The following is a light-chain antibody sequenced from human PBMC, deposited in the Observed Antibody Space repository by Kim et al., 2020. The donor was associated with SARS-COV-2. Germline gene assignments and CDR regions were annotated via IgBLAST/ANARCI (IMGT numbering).Light chain of an antibody. Sequence: SPAERATHSCRASQSVRSNYLAWYQQNPGQAPRLLIYTASTRATGIPDRFSGSGSETYFTLTISRLEPEDFAVYYCQQYSDPTRTFGQGTKVDIK. V-gene: IGKV3-20*01. J-gene: IGKJ1*01. CDR2: TAS. CDR3: QQYSDPTRT. CDR1: QSVRSNY.